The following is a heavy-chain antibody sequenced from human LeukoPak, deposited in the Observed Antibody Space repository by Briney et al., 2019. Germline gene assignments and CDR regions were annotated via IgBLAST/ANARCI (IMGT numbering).Heavy chain of an antibody. Sequence: ASVKVSCKASGYPFSAHFLNWVRQAPGQGLEWMGNIDTTTGNPRYAQDFAGRFVFSLDTSVSTAYLQITSLKADDTAAYYCVRGTPTPGMDYWGQGTQVTVSS. CDR3: VRGTPTPGMDY. D-gene: IGHD3-10*01. J-gene: IGHJ4*02. V-gene: IGHV7-4-1*02. CDR2: IDTTTGNP. CDR1: GYPFSAHF.